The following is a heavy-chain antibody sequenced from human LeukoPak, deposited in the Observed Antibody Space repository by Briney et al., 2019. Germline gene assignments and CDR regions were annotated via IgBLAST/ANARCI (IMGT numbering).Heavy chain of an antibody. CDR2: ISSSGSTI. J-gene: IGHJ5*02. Sequence: GGSLRLSCAASGFTFSSYEMNWVRQAPGKGLEWVSYISSSGSTIYYADSVKGRFTISRDNAKNSLYLQMNSLRAEDTAVYYCARVLLWFGELDHWGQGTLVTVSS. D-gene: IGHD3-10*01. CDR1: GFTFSSYE. CDR3: ARVLLWFGELDH. V-gene: IGHV3-48*03.